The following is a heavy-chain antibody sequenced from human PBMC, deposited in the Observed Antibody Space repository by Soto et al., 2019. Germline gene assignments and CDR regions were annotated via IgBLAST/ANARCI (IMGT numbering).Heavy chain of an antibody. CDR3: ARDLWQQLVREGFDL. CDR1: GFTFSSYE. J-gene: IGHJ2*01. CDR2: ISSSGSTI. Sequence: GGSLRLSCAASGFTFSSYEMNWVRQAPGKGLEWVSYISSSGSTIYYADSVKGRFTISRDNAKNSLYLQMNSLRAEDTAVYYCARDLWQQLVREGFDLWGRGTLVTSPQ. V-gene: IGHV3-48*03. D-gene: IGHD6-13*01.